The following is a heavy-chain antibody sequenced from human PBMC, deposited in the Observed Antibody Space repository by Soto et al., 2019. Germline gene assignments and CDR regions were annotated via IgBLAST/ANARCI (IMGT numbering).Heavy chain of an antibody. Sequence: QPLSLTYTISGGSISKGGYYWSWIRRDPGQGLEWIGPSYSTGSTYYNPSLKSRVIMSVDTSKNQFSLKLRSVTAADTAVYYCVRDGTKTLRDRFDPWGQ. J-gene: IGHJ5*02. CDR1: GGSISKGGYY. CDR2: SYSTGST. D-gene: IGHD1-1*01. V-gene: IGHV4-31*03. CDR3: VRDGTKTLRDRFDP.